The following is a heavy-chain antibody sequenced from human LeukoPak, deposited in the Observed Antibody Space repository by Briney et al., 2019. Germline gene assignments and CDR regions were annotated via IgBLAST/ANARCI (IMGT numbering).Heavy chain of an antibody. CDR1: GGSFSGYY. CDR2: IYYSGST. V-gene: IGHV4-34*01. J-gene: IGHJ3*02. CDR3: ARDPKTGAFDI. Sequence: PSETLSLTCAVYGGSFSGYYWSWIRQPPGKGLEWIGSIYYSGSTYYNPSLKSRVTISVDTSKNQFSLKLSSVTAADTAVYYCARDPKTGAFDIWGQGTMVTVSS.